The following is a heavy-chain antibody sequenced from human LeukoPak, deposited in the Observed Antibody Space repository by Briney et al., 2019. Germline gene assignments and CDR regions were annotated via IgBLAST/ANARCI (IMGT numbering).Heavy chain of an antibody. CDR3: AELGITMIGGV. CDR1: GFTLSSYE. Sequence: GGSLRLSCAASGFTLSSYEMNWVRQAPEKGLEWVSYISSSGSTIYYADSVKGRFTISRDNAKNSLYLQMNSLRAEDTAVYYCAELGITMIGGVWGKGTTVTISS. J-gene: IGHJ6*04. D-gene: IGHD3-10*02. CDR2: ISSSGSTI. V-gene: IGHV3-48*03.